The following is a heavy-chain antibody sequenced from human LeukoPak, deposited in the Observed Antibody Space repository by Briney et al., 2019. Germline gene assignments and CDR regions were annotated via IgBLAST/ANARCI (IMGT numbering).Heavy chain of an antibody. CDR3: ARGLLWFGELPMDWFDP. Sequence: PGGSLRLSCAASGFTFSSYSMNWVRQAPGKGLEWVSYISSSSSTIYYADSVKGRFTISRDNAKNSLYLQMNSLRAEDTAVYYCARGLLWFGELPMDWFDPWGQGTLVTVSS. J-gene: IGHJ5*02. V-gene: IGHV3-48*04. CDR1: GFTFSSYS. CDR2: ISSSSSTI. D-gene: IGHD3-10*01.